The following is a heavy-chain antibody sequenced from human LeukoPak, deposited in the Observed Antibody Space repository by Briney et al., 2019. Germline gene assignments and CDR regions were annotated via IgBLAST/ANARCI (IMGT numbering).Heavy chain of an antibody. CDR3: ARSRPGLASAGTYDF. V-gene: IGHV1-8*01. CDR2: MNPNSGKT. Sequence: ASVKVSCKASGYTFTSSDINWVRQAPGQGLEWMGWMNPNSGKTGSARKFQGRVAMTKNISISTAYIEVSSLGYEDTATYYCARSRPGLASAGTYDFWGQGTLITVSS. D-gene: IGHD6-13*01. CDR1: GYTFTSSD. J-gene: IGHJ4*02.